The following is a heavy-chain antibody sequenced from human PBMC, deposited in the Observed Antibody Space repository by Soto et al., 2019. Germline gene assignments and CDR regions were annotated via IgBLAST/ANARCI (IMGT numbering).Heavy chain of an antibody. D-gene: IGHD3-10*01. CDR3: AKDWTGVFDI. Sequence: QVQLVESGGGVVQPGRSLRLSCAASGFTFSSYGMHWVRQAPGKGLEWVAVISYDGSNKYYADSVKGRFTISRDNSKNTLYLQMNSLRAEVTAVYYCAKDWTGVFDIWGQGTMVTVSS. V-gene: IGHV3-30*18. CDR2: ISYDGSNK. CDR1: GFTFSSYG. J-gene: IGHJ3*02.